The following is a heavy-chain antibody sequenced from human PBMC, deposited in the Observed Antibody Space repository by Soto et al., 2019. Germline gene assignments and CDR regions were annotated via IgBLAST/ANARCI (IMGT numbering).Heavy chain of an antibody. Sequence: EVQVLESGGGLVQPGGSLRLSCEGSEFTVSGHAMTWIRQAPGKGPEWGSTITADGGTYYADFVKGRFAMSRDTSENTLYLQMNSLGAEDTAAYYCAPHVSCSGGSCQYDAFAIRGQGTMVTVSS. CDR2: ITADGGT. V-gene: IGHV3-23*01. D-gene: IGHD2-15*01. CDR1: EFTVSGHA. J-gene: IGHJ3*02. CDR3: APHVSCSGGSCQYDAFAI.